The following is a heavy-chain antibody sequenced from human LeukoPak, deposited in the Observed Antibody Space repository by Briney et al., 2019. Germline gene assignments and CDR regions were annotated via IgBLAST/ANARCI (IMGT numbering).Heavy chain of an antibody. J-gene: IGHJ6*03. V-gene: IGHV4-38-2*01. CDR1: GYSISSGYS. Sequence: SETLSLTCAVSGYSISSGYSWGWIRQPPGKGLEWIGRIYHSGSTYYNPSLKSRVTISVDTSKNQFSLKLSSVTAADTAVYYCARHSFRAAAGNYYYYYYMDVWGKGTTVTVSS. CDR3: ARHSFRAAAGNYYYYYYMDV. CDR2: IYHSGST. D-gene: IGHD6-13*01.